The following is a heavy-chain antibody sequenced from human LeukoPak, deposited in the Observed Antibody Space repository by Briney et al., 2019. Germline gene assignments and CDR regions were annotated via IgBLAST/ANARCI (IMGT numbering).Heavy chain of an antibody. V-gene: IGHV3-53*01. Sequence: GGSLRLSCAASNFTVSGNYMTWVRQTPGMGLECVSVMYTEDVTYYADSVKGRFTISRDNSKNTLYLQMNSLRTEDTAVYYCAGGRGGWYAFESWGPGTLVTVSS. CDR2: MYTEDVT. CDR1: NFTVSGNY. CDR3: AGGRGGWYAFES. J-gene: IGHJ4*02. D-gene: IGHD6-19*01.